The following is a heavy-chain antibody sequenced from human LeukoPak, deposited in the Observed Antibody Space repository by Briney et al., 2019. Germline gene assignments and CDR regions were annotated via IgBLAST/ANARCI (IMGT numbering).Heavy chain of an antibody. Sequence: GGSLRLSCAASGFTFSSYAMSWVRQAPGKGLEWVSAISGSSGSTYYADSVKGRFTISRDNSKNTLYLQMNSLRAEDTAVYYCAKDRVPYCSGGSCYSADYWGQGTLVTVSS. D-gene: IGHD2-15*01. J-gene: IGHJ4*02. V-gene: IGHV3-23*01. CDR2: ISGSSGST. CDR3: AKDRVPYCSGGSCYSADY. CDR1: GFTFSSYA.